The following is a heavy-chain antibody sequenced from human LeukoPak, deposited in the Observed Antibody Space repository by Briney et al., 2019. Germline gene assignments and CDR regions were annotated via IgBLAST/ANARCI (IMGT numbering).Heavy chain of an antibody. V-gene: IGHV1-2*06. Sequence: GASVKVSCKASGYTFTGYYMHWVRQAPGQGLEWMGRINPNSGGTNYAQKFQGRVTMTRDKSISTAYMELSRLRSDDTAVYYCAVYSSSWWENWFDPWGQGTLVTVSS. D-gene: IGHD6-13*01. CDR2: INPNSGGT. CDR1: GYTFTGYY. J-gene: IGHJ5*02. CDR3: AVYSSSWWENWFDP.